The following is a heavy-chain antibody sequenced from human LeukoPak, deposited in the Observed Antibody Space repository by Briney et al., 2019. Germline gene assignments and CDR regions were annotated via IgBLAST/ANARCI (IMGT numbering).Heavy chain of an antibody. Sequence: SGGSLRLSCAASGSTFSSYSMNWVRQAPGKGLEWVSSISSSSSYIYYADSVKSRFTISRDNAKNSLYLQMNSLRAEDTAVYYCARASYCSGGSCYDYWGQGTLVTVSS. CDR3: ARASYCSGGSCYDY. J-gene: IGHJ4*02. D-gene: IGHD2-15*01. CDR1: GSTFSSYS. CDR2: ISSSSSYI. V-gene: IGHV3-21*01.